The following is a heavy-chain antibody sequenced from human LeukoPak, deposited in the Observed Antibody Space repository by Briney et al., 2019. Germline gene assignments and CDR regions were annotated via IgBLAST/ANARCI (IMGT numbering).Heavy chain of an antibody. Sequence: ASVKVSCKASGYTFSGYYIHWVRQAPGEGLEGVGWIFPHSGDTYYAQKFHGRVTMTRATSINTAYMELSRLKSDDTGVYFCARPPRDLVSAAPFDYWGQGTLVTVSS. D-gene: IGHD2-2*01. CDR3: ARPPRDLVSAAPFDY. CDR2: IFPHSGDT. J-gene: IGHJ4*02. CDR1: GYTFSGYY. V-gene: IGHV1-2*02.